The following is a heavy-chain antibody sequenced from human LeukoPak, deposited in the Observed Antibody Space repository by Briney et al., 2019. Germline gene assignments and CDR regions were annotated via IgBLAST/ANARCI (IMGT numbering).Heavy chain of an antibody. CDR3: ATPLSTGEFVDY. CDR2: FDPEDGET. V-gene: IGHV1-24*01. Sequence: ASVKVSCKVSGYTLTELSMHWVRQAPGKGLEWMGGFDPEDGETTYAQKFQGRVTMTEDTSTDTAYMELSSLRSEDTAVYYCATPLSTGEFVDYWGQGTLVTVSS. J-gene: IGHJ4*02. D-gene: IGHD3-10*01. CDR1: GYTLTELS.